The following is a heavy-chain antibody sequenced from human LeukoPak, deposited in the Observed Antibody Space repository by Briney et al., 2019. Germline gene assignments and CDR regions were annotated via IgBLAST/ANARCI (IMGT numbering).Heavy chain of an antibody. D-gene: IGHD3-22*01. CDR2: IWYDGSNK. Sequence: GGSLRLSCAASGFTFSSYGMHWVRQAPGKGLEWVAVIWYDGSNKYYADSVKGRFTISRDNSKNTLYLQMTSLRAEDTAVYYCARGTYDSSGYYHDWGQGTLVTVSS. CDR1: GFTFSSYG. J-gene: IGHJ4*02. CDR3: ARGTYDSSGYYHD. V-gene: IGHV3-33*01.